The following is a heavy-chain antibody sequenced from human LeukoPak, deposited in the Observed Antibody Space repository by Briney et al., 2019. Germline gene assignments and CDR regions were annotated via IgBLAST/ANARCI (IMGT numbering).Heavy chain of an antibody. V-gene: IGHV3-21*01. CDR2: ISSSSSYI. Sequence: GGSLRLSCAASGFTFSSYSMNWVRQAPGKGLEWVSSISSSSSYIYYADSVKGRFTISRDNAKNSLYLQMNSLRAEDTAVYYCARDGSGFWSGYSDYWGQGTLVTVSS. D-gene: IGHD3-3*01. CDR3: ARDGSGFWSGYSDY. CDR1: GFTFSSYS. J-gene: IGHJ4*02.